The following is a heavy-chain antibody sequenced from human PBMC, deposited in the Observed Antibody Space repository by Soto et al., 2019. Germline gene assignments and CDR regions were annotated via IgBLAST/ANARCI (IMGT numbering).Heavy chain of an antibody. CDR2: IIPIFGTA. CDR3: ALRDRGDFRSGYSLDYYYSGMDV. V-gene: IGHV1-69*13. J-gene: IGHJ6*02. CDR1: GGTFSSYA. D-gene: IGHD3-3*01. Sequence: SVKVSCKASGGTFSSYAISWVRQAPGQGLEWMGGIIPIFGTANYAQKFQGRVTITADESTSTAYMELSSLRSEDTAVYYCALRDRGDFRSGYSLDYYYSGMDVWGQGTTVTVSS.